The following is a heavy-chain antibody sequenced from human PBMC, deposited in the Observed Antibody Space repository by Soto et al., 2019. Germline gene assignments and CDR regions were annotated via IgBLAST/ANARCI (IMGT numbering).Heavy chain of an antibody. D-gene: IGHD2-2*01. CDR3: AREDAICISTSCYREEGWFDP. Sequence: QVQLVQSGAEVKKPGASVKVSCKGSSYTFTSYGISWVRQAPGQVLEWMGWISAYNGNTNYAQKLQGRVTMTTDTSTSTAYMELRSLRSDDTAVYYCAREDAICISTSCYREEGWFDPWGQGTLVTVSS. J-gene: IGHJ5*02. CDR1: SYTFTSYG. V-gene: IGHV1-18*01. CDR2: ISAYNGNT.